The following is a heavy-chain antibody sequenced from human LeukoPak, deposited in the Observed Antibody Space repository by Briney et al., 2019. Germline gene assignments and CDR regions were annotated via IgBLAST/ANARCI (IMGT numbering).Heavy chain of an antibody. CDR2: ISGSGGST. CDR1: GFTFNTYV. CDR3: ANTPPQRYCSGGSCRAFDI. D-gene: IGHD2-15*01. J-gene: IGHJ3*02. Sequence: GGSLRLSCAASGFTFNTYVMSWVRQAPGKGLEWVSAISGSGGSTYYADSVKGRFTISRDNSKNTLYLQMNSLRAEDTAVYYCANTPPQRYCSGGSCRAFDIWGQGTMVTVSS. V-gene: IGHV3-23*01.